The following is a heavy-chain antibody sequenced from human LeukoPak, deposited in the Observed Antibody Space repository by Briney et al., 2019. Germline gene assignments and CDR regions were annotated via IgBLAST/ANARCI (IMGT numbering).Heavy chain of an antibody. Sequence: GGSLRLSCAASGFTFSSYAMDWVRQAPGKGLEWVAVISYDGSNKYYADSVKGRFTISRDNSKNTLYLQMNSLRAEDTAVYYCARDFRPVVGVGGTFDYWAREPWSPSPQ. CDR3: ARDFRPVVGVGGTFDY. CDR1: GFTFSSYA. J-gene: IGHJ4*02. CDR2: ISYDGSNK. V-gene: IGHV3-30*04. D-gene: IGHD2-2*01.